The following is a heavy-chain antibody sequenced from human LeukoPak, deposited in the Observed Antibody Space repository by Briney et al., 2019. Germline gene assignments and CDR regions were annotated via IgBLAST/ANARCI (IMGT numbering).Heavy chain of an antibody. CDR2: IYHSGST. CDR1: GGSISSGNW. D-gene: IGHD2-15*01. V-gene: IGHV4-4*02. CDR3: AGAGRYCSGGSCGGWFDP. Sequence: PSGTLSLTCAVSGGSISSGNWWSWVRQPPGKGLEWIGEIYHSGSTNYNPSLKSRVTISVDKSKNQFSLKLSSVTAADTAVYYCAGAGRYCSGGSCGGWFDPWGQGTLVTVSS. J-gene: IGHJ5*02.